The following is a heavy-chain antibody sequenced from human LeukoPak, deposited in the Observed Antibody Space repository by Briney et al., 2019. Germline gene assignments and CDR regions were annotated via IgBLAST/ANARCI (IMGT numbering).Heavy chain of an antibody. J-gene: IGHJ6*02. CDR3: ASHIVVVTAIRYYAMDV. Sequence: GGSLRLSCAASGFSFGSYDMNWVRQAPGKGLEWVSSITTSSSYIYYADSVKGRSTVSRDNAKNSLYLQMNSLRAEDTAVYYCASHIVVVTAIRYYAMDVWGQGTTVTVSS. CDR1: GFSFGSYD. V-gene: IGHV3-21*01. CDR2: ITTSSSYI. D-gene: IGHD2-2*01.